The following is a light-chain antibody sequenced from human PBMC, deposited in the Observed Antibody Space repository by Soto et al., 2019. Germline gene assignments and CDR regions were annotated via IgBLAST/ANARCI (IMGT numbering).Light chain of an antibody. CDR3: ATREGSLRAHVV. V-gene: IGLV1-47*01. CDR2: RDS. Sequence: QSVLAQPPSASGTPGQRVTISCSGSSSNIGSNYVYWYQQLPGTAPKVLIYRDSQRPSGVPDRFSGSKSGTSASLAISGLLSEDEAEYYRATREGSLRAHVVFGGGTKVTVL. CDR1: SSNIGSNY. J-gene: IGLJ2*01.